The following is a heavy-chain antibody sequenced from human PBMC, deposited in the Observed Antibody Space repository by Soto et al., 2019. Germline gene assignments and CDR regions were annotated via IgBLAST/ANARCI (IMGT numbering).Heavy chain of an antibody. V-gene: IGHV3-66*01. CDR1: GFTVTTNY. J-gene: IGHJ5*02. CDR3: ARGDGDYGRRLDP. Sequence: EVQLVESGGGLVQPGGSLRLSCAASGFTVTTNYVSWVRQAPGKGLAWVSIIYDGGSTYYADSVKGRFTNSRDNSKNTVFLQLNSMRVEDTAVYYWARGDGDYGRRLDPWGQGTLVTVSS. CDR2: IYDGGST. D-gene: IGHD4-17*01.